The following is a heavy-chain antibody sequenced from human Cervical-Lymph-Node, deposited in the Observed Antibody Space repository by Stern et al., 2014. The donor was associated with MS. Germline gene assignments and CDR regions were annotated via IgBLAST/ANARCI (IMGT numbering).Heavy chain of an antibody. V-gene: IGHV2-70*15. CDR1: GFSLRSGGVY. CDR3: ARGLDNSGFDY. Sequence: QVILRESGPALVKPTQTLTLTCTFSGFSLRSGGVYVNWIRQPPGKALDGLARIDWEGDRYYSSSLSTRLAISKDTAENQVVLTVTNLEPVDTATYYCARGLDNSGFDYWGQGTLVTVSS. D-gene: IGHD3-22*01. J-gene: IGHJ4*02. CDR2: IDWEGDR.